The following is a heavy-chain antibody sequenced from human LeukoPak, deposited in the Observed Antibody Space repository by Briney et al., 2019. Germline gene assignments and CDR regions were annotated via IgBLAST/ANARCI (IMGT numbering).Heavy chain of an antibody. Sequence: GASVKVSCKASGYTFTGYYMHWVRQAPGQGLERMGWINSNSGGVHYAQNFQGRVTMTRDTSISTAYMDLTRLRYDDTAVYFCARYLAAPYDAFDIWGQGTMVTVSS. J-gene: IGHJ3*02. D-gene: IGHD2-15*01. CDR1: GYTFTGYY. CDR3: ARYLAAPYDAFDI. CDR2: INSNSGGV. V-gene: IGHV1-2*02.